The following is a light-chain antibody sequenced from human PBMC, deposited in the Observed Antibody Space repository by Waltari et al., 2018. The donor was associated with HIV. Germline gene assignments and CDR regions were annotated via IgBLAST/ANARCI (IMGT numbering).Light chain of an antibody. V-gene: IGLV1-47*01. CDR2: RNN. Sequence: QFLLAQPRSVSGTPGQRVHISCSVSNSNVRNNYVYWYQQVPGVAPKLLIYRNNQRPSGVPDRFSGSKSGTSASLAISGLRTEDEGDYYCAAWDDRLSGRLFGGGTKVTVL. CDR3: AAWDDRLSGRL. J-gene: IGLJ2*01. CDR1: NSNVRNNY.